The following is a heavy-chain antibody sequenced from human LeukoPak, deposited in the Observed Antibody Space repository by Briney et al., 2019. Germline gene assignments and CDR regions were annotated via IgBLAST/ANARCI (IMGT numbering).Heavy chain of an antibody. CDR1: GFTFSTFG. Sequence: GGSLRLSCAASGFAASGFTFSTFGMHRVRQAPGKGLEWVAFIRYDGSNKYYADSVKGRFTNSRDDSKNTLCLQMNSLRAEDTAVYYCARDNSVRDEAWWFNPWGQGTLVTVSS. J-gene: IGHJ5*02. CDR3: ARDNSVRDEAWWFNP. D-gene: IGHD5-24*01. V-gene: IGHV3-30*02. CDR2: IRYDGSNK.